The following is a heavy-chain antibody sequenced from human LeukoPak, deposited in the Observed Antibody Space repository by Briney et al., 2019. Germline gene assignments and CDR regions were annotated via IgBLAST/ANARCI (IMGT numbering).Heavy chain of an antibody. CDR3: ARSLEYYFDY. CDR2: TRNKANSYTT. V-gene: IGHV3-72*01. CDR1: GFTFSDHY. Sequence: GGSLRLPCAASGFTFSDHYMDWVRQAPGKGLEWVGRTRNKANSYTTEYAASVKGRFTISRDDSKNSLYLQMNSLKTEDTAVYYCARSLEYYFDYWGQGTLVTVSS. J-gene: IGHJ4*02.